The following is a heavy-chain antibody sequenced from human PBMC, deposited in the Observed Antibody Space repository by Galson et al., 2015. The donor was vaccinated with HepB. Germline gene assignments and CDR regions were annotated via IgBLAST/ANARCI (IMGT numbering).Heavy chain of an antibody. Sequence: SVKVSCKASGYTFTDYYVHWVRQASGQGLEWMGWINPNDGGPHYAQKFQGWVTMTRDTSINTAYMDLSRLTSDDTAVYYCARGGVVLPPAKRAYDIWGQGTMVTVSS. CDR3: ARGGVVLPPAKRAYDI. J-gene: IGHJ3*02. D-gene: IGHD2-2*01. CDR2: INPNDGGP. CDR1: GYTFTDYY. V-gene: IGHV1-2*04.